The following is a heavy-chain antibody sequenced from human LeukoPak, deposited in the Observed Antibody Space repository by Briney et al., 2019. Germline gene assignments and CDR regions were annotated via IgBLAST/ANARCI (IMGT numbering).Heavy chain of an antibody. D-gene: IGHD2-15*01. Sequence: GGSLRLSCAASGFTFSSYSMNWVRQAPGKGLEWVSYISSSSSTIYYADSVKGRFTISRDNAKNSLYLQMNRLRAEDTAVYYCARDAPPYCSGGSCYSRYWGQGALVTVSS. CDR1: GFTFSSYS. J-gene: IGHJ4*02. CDR3: ARDAPPYCSGGSCYSRY. V-gene: IGHV3-48*04. CDR2: ISSSSSTI.